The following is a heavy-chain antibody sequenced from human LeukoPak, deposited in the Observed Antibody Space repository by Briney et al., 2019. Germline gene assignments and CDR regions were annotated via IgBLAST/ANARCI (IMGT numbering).Heavy chain of an antibody. V-gene: IGHV3-7*01. CDR1: GFSFTTYW. D-gene: IGHD1-1*01. CDR2: IAGDESQK. Sequence: GGSLRLSCVASGFSFTTYWMTWVRQAPGKGLEWVANIAGDESQKKYMDSVKGRFTISRDNAKNSLHLQLNSLRAEDTAIYYCVRDLSPVSDRNVWYDALDIWGQGTMVTVSS. CDR3: VRDLSPVSDRNVWYDALDI. J-gene: IGHJ3*02.